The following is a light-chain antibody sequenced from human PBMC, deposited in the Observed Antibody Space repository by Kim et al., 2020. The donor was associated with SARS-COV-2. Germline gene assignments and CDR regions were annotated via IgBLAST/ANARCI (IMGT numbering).Light chain of an antibody. CDR2: DVS. CDR3: CSYAGTYTGV. J-gene: IGLJ3*02. CDR1: GRDAGGYDY. Sequence: GQSVTIACTRCGRDAGGYDYGSWYQQNPGKAPELMIYDVSKRPSGVPERFSGSKSGNTASLTISGLQAEDEADYYCCSYAGTYTGVFGGGTQLTVL. V-gene: IGLV2-11*01.